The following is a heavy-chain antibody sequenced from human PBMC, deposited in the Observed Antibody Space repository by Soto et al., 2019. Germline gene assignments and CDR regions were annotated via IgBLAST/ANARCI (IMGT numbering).Heavy chain of an antibody. Sequence: SVKVSCKASGGTFSSYSISWVRQAPGQGLEWMGGIIPIFGTANYAQKFQGRVTITADESTSTAYMELSSLRSEDTAVYYCASTDIVVVVAATGTQYAFDIWGQGTMVTVSS. CDR2: IIPIFGTA. CDR3: ASTDIVVVVAATGTQYAFDI. J-gene: IGHJ3*02. CDR1: GGTFSSYS. D-gene: IGHD2-15*01. V-gene: IGHV1-69*13.